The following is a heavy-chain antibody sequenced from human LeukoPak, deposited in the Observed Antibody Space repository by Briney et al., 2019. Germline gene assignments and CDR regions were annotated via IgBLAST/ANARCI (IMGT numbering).Heavy chain of an antibody. CDR2: MNPDSGDT. Sequence: ASVKVSFKASGYTFSMYEVNWVRQAPGQGLELMGWMNPDSGDTVYTQKFLDRVTMTRNTSTSTAYMELRDLRSEDTAIYYCARPRSSWYSDSFDIWGQGTVVTVSS. V-gene: IGHV1-8*01. D-gene: IGHD6-13*01. CDR3: ARPRSSWYSDSFDI. CDR1: GYTFSMYE. J-gene: IGHJ3*02.